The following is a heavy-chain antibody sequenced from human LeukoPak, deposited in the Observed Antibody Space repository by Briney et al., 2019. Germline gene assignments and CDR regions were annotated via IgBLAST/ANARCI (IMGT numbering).Heavy chain of an antibody. CDR3: AKDTAKFGVVTSYYFDY. CDR2: IRYDGSNK. Sequence: HAGGSLRLSCAASGFTFSSFGMHWVRQAPGKGLEWVAFIRYDGSNKYYADSVKGRFTISRDNSKNTLYLQMNSLRAEDTAVYYCAKDTAKFGVVTSYYFDYWGQGTLVTVSS. D-gene: IGHD3-3*01. V-gene: IGHV3-30*02. CDR1: GFTFSSFG. J-gene: IGHJ4*02.